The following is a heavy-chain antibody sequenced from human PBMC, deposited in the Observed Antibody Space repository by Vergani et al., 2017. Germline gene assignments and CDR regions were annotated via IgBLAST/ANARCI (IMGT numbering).Heavy chain of an antibody. J-gene: IGHJ4*02. V-gene: IGHV3-23*01. CDR2: ISGSGGST. CDR3: ASYPRTQYSSSSSFDY. Sequence: EVQLLESGGGLVQPGGSLRLSCAASGFTFSSYAMSWVRQAPGKGLEWVSAISGSGGSTYYADSVKGRFTISRDNSKNTLYLQMNSLRAEDTAVYYCASYPRTQYSSSSSFDYWGQGTLVTVSS. D-gene: IGHD6-6*01. CDR1: GFTFSSYA.